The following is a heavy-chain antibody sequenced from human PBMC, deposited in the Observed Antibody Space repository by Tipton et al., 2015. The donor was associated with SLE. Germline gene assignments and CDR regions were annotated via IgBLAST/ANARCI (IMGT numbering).Heavy chain of an antibody. CDR1: GYSFTTYW. CDR2: IYPGDSDT. J-gene: IGHJ4*02. D-gene: IGHD6-13*01. CDR3: ARQQLDASDY. V-gene: IGHV5-51*01. Sequence: QLVQSGAEVKKPGESLKISCKGSGYSFTTYWIGWVRQMPGKDLEWMGVIYPGDSDTRYSPSFEGKVTISVDKSISTAYLQLSSLKASDTAVYYCARQQLDASDYWGQGTLVTVSS.